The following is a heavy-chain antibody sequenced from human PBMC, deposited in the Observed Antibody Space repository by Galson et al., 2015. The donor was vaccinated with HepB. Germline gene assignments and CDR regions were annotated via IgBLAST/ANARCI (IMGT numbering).Heavy chain of an antibody. Sequence: SVKVSCKASGYSFNNYAIHWVRQAPGQRLECMGWINAGNGNTKCSQRFQDRVTITRDTSATVVYMELSSLTSEDTSVYYCARGFGDAFDYWGQGALVTVSS. J-gene: IGHJ4*02. D-gene: IGHD4-17*01. V-gene: IGHV1-3*01. CDR3: ARGFGDAFDY. CDR2: INAGNGNT. CDR1: GYSFNNYA.